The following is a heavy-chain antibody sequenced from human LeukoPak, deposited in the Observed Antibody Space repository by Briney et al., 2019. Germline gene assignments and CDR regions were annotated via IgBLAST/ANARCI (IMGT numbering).Heavy chain of an antibody. CDR3: ARGMDTGIRYYFDY. CDR2: IWYDDK. V-gene: IGHV3-33*01. Sequence: GGSLRLSCAASGFTFSRYGMHWVRQAPGKGLEWVAVIWYDDKYYADSVKGRFTISGDNSKNTLYLQMNSLRAEDTAVYYCARGMDTGIRYYFDYWGQGTLVTVSS. D-gene: IGHD5-18*01. CDR1: GFTFSRYG. J-gene: IGHJ4*02.